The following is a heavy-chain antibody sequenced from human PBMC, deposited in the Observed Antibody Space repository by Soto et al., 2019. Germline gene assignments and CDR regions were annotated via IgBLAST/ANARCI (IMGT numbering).Heavy chain of an antibody. CDR3: AHGSGWLSDQ. Sequence: QITLKESGPTLVRPTQTLTLTCTFSGFSLSTSAVGVNWIRQPRGKPLEWLALIYWDDTKHYSSSLRNRLTITKDTSKNQVVLTMTNMDPVDTATYYCAHGSGWLSDQWGQGTLVTVSS. V-gene: IGHV2-5*02. J-gene: IGHJ4*02. D-gene: IGHD6-19*01. CDR1: GFSLSTSAVG. CDR2: IYWDDTK.